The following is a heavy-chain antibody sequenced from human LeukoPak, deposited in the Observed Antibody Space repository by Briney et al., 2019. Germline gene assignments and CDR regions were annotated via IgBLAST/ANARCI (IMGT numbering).Heavy chain of an antibody. V-gene: IGHV4-39*07. Sequence: SETLSLSCTASGGSISSYSYWGWRRPPPGRVLWWVGIIYHIGSANYTPTLQGRVTISGDTSKNQSYLKLSTLRSEDMAVYYCARGEGMIRAFDIWGQGTMVTVSS. CDR1: GGSISSYSY. CDR2: IYHIGSA. D-gene: IGHD3-16*01. J-gene: IGHJ3*02. CDR3: ARGEGMIRAFDI.